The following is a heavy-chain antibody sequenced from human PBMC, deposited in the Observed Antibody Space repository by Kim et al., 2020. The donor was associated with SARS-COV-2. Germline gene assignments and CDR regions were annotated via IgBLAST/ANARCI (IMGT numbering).Heavy chain of an antibody. Sequence: SETLSLTCTVSGGSISSYYWSWIRQPPGKGLEWIGYIYYSGSTNYNPSLKSRVTISVDTSKNQFSLKLSSVTAADTAVYYCARPTTTGYWYFDLWGRGTL. J-gene: IGHJ2*01. V-gene: IGHV4-59*08. CDR2: IYYSGST. CDR3: ARPTTTGYWYFDL. CDR1: GGSISSYY. D-gene: IGHD1-26*01.